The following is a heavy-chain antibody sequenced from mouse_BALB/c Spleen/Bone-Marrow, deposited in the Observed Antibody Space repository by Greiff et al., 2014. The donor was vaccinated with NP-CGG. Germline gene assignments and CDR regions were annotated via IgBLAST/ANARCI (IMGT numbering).Heavy chain of an antibody. CDR2: ISTYYGDA. J-gene: IGHJ4*01. Sequence: VQLQQSGAELVRPGVSVKISCKGSGYTFTDYAMHWVKQSHAKRLEWIGVISTYYGDASYNQKFKGKATMTVDKSSSTAYMELARLTSEDSAIYYCARSGRYGAYYAMDYWGQGTSVTVSS. V-gene: IGHV1S137*01. D-gene: IGHD2-14*01. CDR3: ARSGRYGAYYAMDY. CDR1: GYTFTDYA.